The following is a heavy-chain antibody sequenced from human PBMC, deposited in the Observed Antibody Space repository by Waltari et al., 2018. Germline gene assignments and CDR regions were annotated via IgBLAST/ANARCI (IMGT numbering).Heavy chain of an antibody. V-gene: IGHV4-39*01. CDR1: GGSISSRSSSGGGSRHPPGNGLAGMGGASS. D-gene: IGHD3-10*01. CDR3: ARRGQGWFDP. J-gene: IGHJ5*02. Sequence: QLQLQESGPGLAKPSETLSLTCTVSGGSISSRSSSGGGSRHPPGNGLAGMGGASSWGWIRRPPGRGLEWIGSIYYSGSTYYNPSLKSRVTISVDTSKNQFSLKLSSVTAADTAVYYCARRGQGWFDPWGQGTLVTVSS. CDR2: IYYSGST.